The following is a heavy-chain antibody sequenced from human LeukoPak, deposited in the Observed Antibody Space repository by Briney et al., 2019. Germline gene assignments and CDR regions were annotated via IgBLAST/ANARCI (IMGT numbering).Heavy chain of an antibody. J-gene: IGHJ4*02. D-gene: IGHD5-18*01. CDR2: MNPNSGNA. CDR1: GYTFTNYD. Sequence: ASVKVSCKASGYTFTNYDINWVRQATGQGLEWMGWMNPNSGNAAYAQKFQGRVTMTGDTSISTAYMELSRLSSDDTAIYYCAGRPDTAIVPIFDYWGQGTLVTVSS. V-gene: IGHV1-8*01. CDR3: AGRPDTAIVPIFDY.